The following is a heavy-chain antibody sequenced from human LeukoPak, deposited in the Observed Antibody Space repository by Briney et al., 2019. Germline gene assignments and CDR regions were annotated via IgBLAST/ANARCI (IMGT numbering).Heavy chain of an antibody. CDR2: MNPTSGNT. J-gene: IGHJ4*02. CDR3: ARVARDYGGNY. Sequence: ASVTVSFKASGYTFTSYDINWVRQATGPGREWMGWMNPTSGNTGYAQKFQGRVTMTRNTSISTAYMELSSLRSEDTAVYYCARVARDYGGNYWGQGTLVTVSS. CDR1: GYTFTSYD. D-gene: IGHD4-23*01. V-gene: IGHV1-8*01.